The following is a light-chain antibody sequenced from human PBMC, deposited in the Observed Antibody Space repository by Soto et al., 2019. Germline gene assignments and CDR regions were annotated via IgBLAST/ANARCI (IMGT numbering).Light chain of an antibody. Sequence: QSVLTQPASVSGSPGQSITISCVGTSSDIGDYNYVSWYQQHPGEVPKVIIYDVSNRPSGVSYRFSGTKSGNTASLTISGLQAGDEADYYCCSYTRSGTLIFGTGTKV. CDR3: CSYTRSGTLI. J-gene: IGLJ1*01. CDR1: SSDIGDYNY. CDR2: DVS. V-gene: IGLV2-14*01.